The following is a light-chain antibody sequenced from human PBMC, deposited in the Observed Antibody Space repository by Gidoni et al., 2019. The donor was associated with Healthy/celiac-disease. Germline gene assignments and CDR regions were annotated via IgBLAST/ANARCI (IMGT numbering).Light chain of an antibody. J-gene: IGLJ1*01. V-gene: IGLV2-14*01. CDR2: EVS. CDR1: SSDVGGYNY. Sequence: QSALTQPASVSGPSGQSITISCTGTSSDVGGYNYVSWYQQHPGKAPKLMIYEVSNRPSGVSNRFSGSKSGNTASLTISGLQAEDEADYYCSSYTSSSTLEVFGTGTKVTVL. CDR3: SSYTSSSTLEV.